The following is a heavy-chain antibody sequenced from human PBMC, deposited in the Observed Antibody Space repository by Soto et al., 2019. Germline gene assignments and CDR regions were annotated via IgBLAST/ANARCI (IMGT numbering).Heavy chain of an antibody. CDR1: GGSVSSGSYY. V-gene: IGHV4-61*01. CDR3: ARLGIRRGSGWAEFDP. CDR2: IYYSGST. D-gene: IGHD6-19*01. J-gene: IGHJ5*02. Sequence: SETLSLTCTVSGGSVSSGSYYWSWIRQPPGKGLEWIGYIYYSGSTNYNPSLKSRVTISVDTSKNQSSLKLSSVTAADTAVYYCARLGIRRGSGWAEFDPWGQGTLVTVSS.